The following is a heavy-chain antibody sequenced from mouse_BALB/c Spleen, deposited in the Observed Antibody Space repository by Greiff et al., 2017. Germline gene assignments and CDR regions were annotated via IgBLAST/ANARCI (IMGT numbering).Heavy chain of an antibody. J-gene: IGHJ4*01. CDR2: INPYNDGT. V-gene: IGHV1-14*01. CDR3: ASNYGSSSYAMDY. D-gene: IGHD1-1*01. CDR1: GYTFTSYV. Sequence: EVNLVESGPELVKPGASVKMSCKASGYTFTSYVMHWVKQKPGQGLEWIGYINPYNDGTKYNEKFKGKATLTSDKSSSTAYMELSSLTSEDSAVYYCASNYGSSSYAMDYWGQGTSVTVSS.